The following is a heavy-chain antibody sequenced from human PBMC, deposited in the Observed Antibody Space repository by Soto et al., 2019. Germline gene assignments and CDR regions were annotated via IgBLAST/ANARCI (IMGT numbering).Heavy chain of an antibody. CDR1: GFTFSSYG. CDR3: AKYSGSHYYYYAMDV. D-gene: IGHD1-26*01. V-gene: IGHV3-30*18. Sequence: GGSLRLSCAASGFTFSSYGMHWVRQAPGKGLEWVAVISYDGSNKYYADSVKGRFTISRDNSKNMVFLQMNSLRAEDTAVYYCAKYSGSHYYYYAMDVWGQGTTVTVSS. CDR2: ISYDGSNK. J-gene: IGHJ6*02.